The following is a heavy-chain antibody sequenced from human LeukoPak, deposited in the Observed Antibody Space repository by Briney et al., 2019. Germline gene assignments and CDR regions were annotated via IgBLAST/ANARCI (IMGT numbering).Heavy chain of an antibody. Sequence: GVLRLSCEASGFTFGSYEMTWVRQAPGKGLMWVSRIESNGLTLYADSVRDRFTISRDNGKNTVYLQMNSLRADDTAIYYCARAVTYFYGSVTYDWFESWGQGTLVTVSS. J-gene: IGHJ5*01. CDR3: ARAVTYFYGSVTYDWFES. CDR1: GFTFGSYE. D-gene: IGHD3-10*01. V-gene: IGHV3-74*01. CDR2: IESNGLT.